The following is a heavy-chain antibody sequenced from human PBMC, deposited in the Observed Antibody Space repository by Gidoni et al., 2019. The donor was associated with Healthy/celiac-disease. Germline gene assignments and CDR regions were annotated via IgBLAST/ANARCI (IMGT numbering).Heavy chain of an antibody. V-gene: IGHV3-30-3*01. D-gene: IGHD3-10*01. CDR1: GFTFSSYA. Sequence: QVQLVESGGGVVQPGRSLRLSCAASGFTFSSYAMHWVRQAPGKGLEWVAVISYDGSNKYYADSVKGRFTISRDNSKNTLYLQMNSLRAEDTAVYYCARDRYYGSGSYDYQYYYGMDVWGQGTTVTVSS. CDR3: ARDRYYGSGSYDYQYYYGMDV. CDR2: ISYDGSNK. J-gene: IGHJ6*02.